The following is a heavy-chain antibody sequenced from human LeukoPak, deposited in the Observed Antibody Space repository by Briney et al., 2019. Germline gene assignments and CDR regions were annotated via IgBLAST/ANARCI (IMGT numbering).Heavy chain of an antibody. CDR1: GYTFTSYG. J-gene: IGHJ4*02. CDR3: ARAGSILTGSLVFDL. Sequence: ASEKVSCKASGYTFTSYGISWVRQAPGQGLEWMGWISAYNGNTNYAQKLQGRVTMTTDTSTSTAYMELRSLRSDDTAVYYCARAGSILTGSLVFDLGGQGTLVTVSS. D-gene: IGHD3-9*01. CDR2: ISAYNGNT. V-gene: IGHV1-18*04.